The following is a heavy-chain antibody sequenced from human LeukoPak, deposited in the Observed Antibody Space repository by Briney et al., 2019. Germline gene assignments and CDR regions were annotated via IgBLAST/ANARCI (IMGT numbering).Heavy chain of an antibody. CDR2: IYSGGST. J-gene: IGHJ6*02. CDR3: ARDTRSHYYYGMDV. D-gene: IGHD6-19*01. CDR1: GFTVSSNY. Sequence: GGSLRLSCAAPGFTVSSNYMSWVRQAPGKGLEWVSVIYSGGSTYYADSVKGRSTISRDNSKNTLYLQMNSLRAEDTAVYYCARDTRSHYYYGMDVWGQGTTVTVSS. V-gene: IGHV3-53*01.